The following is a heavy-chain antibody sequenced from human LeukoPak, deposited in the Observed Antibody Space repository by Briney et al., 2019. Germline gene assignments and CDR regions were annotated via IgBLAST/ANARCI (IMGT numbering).Heavy chain of an antibody. Sequence: SETLSLTCAVSGGSFSGYYWTWIRQPPGKGLEWIGEINHSGSTNYNPSLKSRVTISVDTSMNQFSLKLSSVTAADTAVYYCARGHYGDFAFDIWGQGTMVTVSS. CDR1: GGSFSGYY. D-gene: IGHD4-17*01. CDR2: INHSGST. V-gene: IGHV4-34*01. J-gene: IGHJ3*02. CDR3: ARGHYGDFAFDI.